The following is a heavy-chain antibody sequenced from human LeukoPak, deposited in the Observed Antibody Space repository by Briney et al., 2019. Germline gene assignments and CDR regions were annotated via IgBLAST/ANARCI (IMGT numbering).Heavy chain of an antibody. CDR2: MNPNSGNT. Sequence: GASVKVSCKASRYTFTSYDINWVRQATGQGLEWMGWMNPNSGNTGYAQKFQGRVTMTRNTSISTAYMELSSLRSEDTAVYYCARALLWLTDYYYYGMDVWGQGTTVTVSS. J-gene: IGHJ6*02. D-gene: IGHD6-19*01. CDR3: ARALLWLTDYYYYGMDV. V-gene: IGHV1-8*01. CDR1: RYTFTSYD.